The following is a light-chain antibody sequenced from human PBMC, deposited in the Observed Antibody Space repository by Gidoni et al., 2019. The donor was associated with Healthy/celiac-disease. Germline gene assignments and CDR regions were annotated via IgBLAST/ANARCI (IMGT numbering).Light chain of an antibody. CDR2: AAS. Sequence: DIQMTQSPSSLSASVGDRVTITCRASQSISSYLNWYQQKPGKAPKLLIYAASSLKSGVPSRFSCSGSGTDFTLTISSLQPEDFATYYCQQSYSTPRWTFGQGTKLEIK. CDR3: QQSYSTPRWT. V-gene: IGKV1-39*01. J-gene: IGKJ2*01. CDR1: QSISSY.